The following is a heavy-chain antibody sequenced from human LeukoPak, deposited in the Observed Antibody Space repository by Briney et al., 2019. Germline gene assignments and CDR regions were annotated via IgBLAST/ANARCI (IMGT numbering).Heavy chain of an antibody. Sequence: GGSLRLSCAASGFTFSSYEMNWVRQAPGKGLEWVSYISSSGSTIYYADSVKGRFTISRDNAKNSLYLQMNSLRAEDTAVYYCARDLPRTSSDYWGQGTLVTVSS. CDR1: GFTFSSYE. J-gene: IGHJ4*02. CDR2: ISSSGSTI. CDR3: ARDLPRTSSDY. D-gene: IGHD2-2*01. V-gene: IGHV3-48*03.